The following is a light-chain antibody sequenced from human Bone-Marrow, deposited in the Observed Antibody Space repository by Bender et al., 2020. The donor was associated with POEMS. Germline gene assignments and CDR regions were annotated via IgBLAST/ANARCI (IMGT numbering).Light chain of an antibody. CDR2: DVS. CDR1: SSDVGGYHL. J-gene: IGLJ3*02. V-gene: IGLV2-14*02. Sequence: QSALTQPASVSGSPGQSITISCTGTSSDVGGYHLVSWYQQHPGKAPKLIIYDVSNRPSGVSNRFSGSKSGNTASLTISGLQAEDEADFYCTSYTISGTWVFGGGTKVTVL. CDR3: TSYTISGTWV.